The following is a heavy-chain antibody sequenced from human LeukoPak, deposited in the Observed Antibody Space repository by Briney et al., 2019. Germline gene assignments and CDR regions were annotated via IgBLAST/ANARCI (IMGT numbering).Heavy chain of an antibody. CDR2: IYYSGST. Sequence: PSETLSLTCTVSGGSISSYYWSWIRQPPGKGLEWIGYIYYSGSTNYNPSLKSRVTISVDTSKNQFSLKLSSVTAADTAVYYCARDRNDILTGYYSVGAFDIWGQGTMVTVSS. V-gene: IGHV4-59*01. CDR3: ARDRNDILTGYYSVGAFDI. J-gene: IGHJ3*02. CDR1: GGSISSYY. D-gene: IGHD3-9*01.